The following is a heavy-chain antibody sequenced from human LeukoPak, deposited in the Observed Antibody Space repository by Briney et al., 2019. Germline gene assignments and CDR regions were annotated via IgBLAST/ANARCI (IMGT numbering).Heavy chain of an antibody. Sequence: SETLFLTCTVPVGSISSSSYYTGWFRQPPGKGLEWLWSIYYSGSTYYNASRKSRVSILVDTSKNQFSLKLSSVTAADTAVYYCARDRKGIQLWFSYYYYYMDVWGKGTTVTVSS. CDR2: IYYSGST. V-gene: IGHV4-39*07. CDR1: VGSISSSSYY. CDR3: ARDRKGIQLWFSYYYYYMDV. D-gene: IGHD5-18*01. J-gene: IGHJ6*03.